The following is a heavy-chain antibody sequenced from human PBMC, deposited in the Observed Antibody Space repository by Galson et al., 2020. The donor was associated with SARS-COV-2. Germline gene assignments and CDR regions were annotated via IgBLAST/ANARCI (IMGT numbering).Heavy chain of an antibody. J-gene: IGHJ3*02. Sequence: GESLKISCATSGFIFSSFRMNWVRQAPGKGLEWVATIFDSSYIYYADSVKGRFTISRDNAKNSLYLQMNSLSAEDTAVYYCTRDVPGSFHIFDMWGQGSMVIVSS. V-gene: IGHV3-21*01. CDR3: TRDVPGSFHIFDM. CDR1: GFIFSSFR. D-gene: IGHD3-10*01. CDR2: IFDSSYI.